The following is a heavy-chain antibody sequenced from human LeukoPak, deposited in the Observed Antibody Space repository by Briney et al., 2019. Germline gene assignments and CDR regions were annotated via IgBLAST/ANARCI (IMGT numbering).Heavy chain of an antibody. J-gene: IGHJ4*02. CDR1: GYTFTSYG. Sequence: ASVKVSCKASGYTFTSYGISWVRQAPGQGLEWMGWMDPNSGNTGYAQKFQGRVTMTRNTSISTAYMELSSLRSEDTAVYYCARGYGVRGVIIRPIGYWGQGTLVTVSS. CDR2: MDPNSGNT. D-gene: IGHD3-10*01. V-gene: IGHV1-8*02. CDR3: ARGYGVRGVIIRPIGY.